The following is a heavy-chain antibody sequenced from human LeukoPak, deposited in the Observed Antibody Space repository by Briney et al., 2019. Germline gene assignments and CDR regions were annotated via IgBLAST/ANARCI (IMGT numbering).Heavy chain of an antibody. CDR2: IVVVSGNT. V-gene: IGHV1-58*01. D-gene: IGHD2-21*02. CDR3: AAGPYCGGDCYPFHY. CDR1: GFTFTSSA. Sequence: ASVKVSCKASGFTFTSSAVQWVRQARGQRLEWIGWIVVVSGNTNYAQKFQERVTITRDMSTSTAYMELSRLSPEHTAVYYCAAGPYCGGDCYPFHYWGQGTLVTVSS. J-gene: IGHJ4*02.